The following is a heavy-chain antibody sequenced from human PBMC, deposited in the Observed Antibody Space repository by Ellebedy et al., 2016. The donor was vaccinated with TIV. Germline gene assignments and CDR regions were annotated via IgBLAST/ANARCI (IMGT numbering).Heavy chain of an antibody. D-gene: IGHD3-10*01. Sequence: SETLSLTCIVSGGSISSSGYYWTWIRQHPGKGLEWIGYIYYSGSTYYNPSLKSRVTISVDTSKNQFSLKLSSVTAADTAVYYCAREGGSAMVRGPYGMDVWGQGTTVTVSS. J-gene: IGHJ6*02. CDR1: GGSISSSGYY. V-gene: IGHV4-31*03. CDR2: IYYSGST. CDR3: AREGGSAMVRGPYGMDV.